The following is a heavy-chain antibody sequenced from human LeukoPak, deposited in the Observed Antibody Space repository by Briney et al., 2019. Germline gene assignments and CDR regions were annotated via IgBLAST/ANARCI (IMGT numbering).Heavy chain of an antibody. J-gene: IGHJ6*02. CDR1: GFTFSSYA. CDR3: AKDRALDSSGYYYYYYGMDV. CDR2: ISGSGGST. Sequence: GGSLRLSCAASGFTFSSYAMSWVRQAPGKGLEWVSAISGSGGSTCYADSVKGRFTISRDNSKNTLYLQMNSLRAEDTAVYYCAKDRALDSSGYYYYYYGMDVWGQGTTVTASS. V-gene: IGHV3-23*01. D-gene: IGHD3-22*01.